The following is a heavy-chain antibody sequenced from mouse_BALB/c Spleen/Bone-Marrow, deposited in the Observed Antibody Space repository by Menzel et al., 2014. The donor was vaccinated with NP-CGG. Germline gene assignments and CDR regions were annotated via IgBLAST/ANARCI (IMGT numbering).Heavy chain of an antibody. D-gene: IGHD1-3*01. Sequence: EVHLVESGGDLVKPGGSLKLSCAASGFTFSNYGMSWVRQTPDKRLEWVATISSGGSYTYFPDSVKGRFTISRDNAKNPLFLQMNSLKSEDAAMYYCARLTPGYAMDYWGQRTSVTVSS. CDR1: GFTFSNYG. CDR2: ISSGGSYT. CDR3: ARLTPGYAMDY. V-gene: IGHV5-6*01. J-gene: IGHJ4*01.